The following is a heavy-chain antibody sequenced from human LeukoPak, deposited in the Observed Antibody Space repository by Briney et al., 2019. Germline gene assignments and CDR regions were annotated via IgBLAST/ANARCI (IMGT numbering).Heavy chain of an antibody. CDR2: ICSSDYPNGDT. CDR3: ARVVVGEPGAWGYYFDY. J-gene: IGHJ4*02. Sequence: AETLSLTCTVSGGSMKYYYWSWIRQPPGKGLEWIGYICSSDYPNGDTKYNPSLESRVTISIDSSTSHFSQRLSSVTAADTAIYYCARVVVGEPGAWGYYFDYWGQGTLVTVSS. D-gene: IGHD3-10*01. CDR1: GGSMKYYY. V-gene: IGHV4-59*01.